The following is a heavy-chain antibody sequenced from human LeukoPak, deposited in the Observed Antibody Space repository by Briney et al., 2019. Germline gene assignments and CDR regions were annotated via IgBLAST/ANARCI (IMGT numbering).Heavy chain of an antibody. Sequence: PGGSLRLSCAASGFTFSSYAMSWVRQAPGKGLEWVSAISGSGGSTYYADSVKGRFTISRDNSKNTLYLQMNSLRAEDAAVYYCVRGVDFCTSNKCFFHMDVWGKGTTVTVSS. V-gene: IGHV3-23*01. CDR1: GFTFSSYA. CDR3: VRGVDFCTSNKCFFHMDV. D-gene: IGHD2-8*01. CDR2: ISGSGGST. J-gene: IGHJ6*03.